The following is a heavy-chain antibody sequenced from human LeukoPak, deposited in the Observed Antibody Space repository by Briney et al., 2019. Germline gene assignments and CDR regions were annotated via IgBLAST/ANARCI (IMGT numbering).Heavy chain of an antibody. V-gene: IGHV1-8*01. CDR1: GYTFTSYD. Sequence: ASVKVSCKASGYTFTSYDINWVRQATGQGLEWMGWMNPNSGNTGYAQKFQGRVTMTRNTSISTAYMELSSLRSEDTAVYYCARPQTRVYSSGWYGALDIWGQGTMVTVSS. CDR2: MNPNSGNT. J-gene: IGHJ3*02. D-gene: IGHD6-19*01. CDR3: ARPQTRVYSSGWYGALDI.